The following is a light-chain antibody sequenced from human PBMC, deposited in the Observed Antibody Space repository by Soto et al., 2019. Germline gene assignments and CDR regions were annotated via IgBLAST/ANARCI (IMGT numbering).Light chain of an antibody. V-gene: IGLV2-23*01. CDR1: SSDIGGSIL. CDR2: EGS. Sequence: QSALTQPASVSGSPGQSITISCTGTSSDIGGSILVSWYQQEPGKAPKLMIYEGSKRPSGVSNRFSGSKSGNTASLTISGLQADDVGQYYFCSYVGSDTYVIFGGGTKLTVL. J-gene: IGLJ2*01. CDR3: CSYVGSDTYVI.